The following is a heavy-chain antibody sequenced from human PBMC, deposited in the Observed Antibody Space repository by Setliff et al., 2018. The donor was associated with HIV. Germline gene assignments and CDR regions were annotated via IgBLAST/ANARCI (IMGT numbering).Heavy chain of an antibody. CDR3: ARRILRSAFDF. CDR2: VNHSGGT. J-gene: IGHJ4*01. V-gene: IGHV4-34*01. Sequence: SETLSLTCTVSGGSITSNYWSWIRQPPGKGLEWIGEVNHSGGTNYNPSLKRRLIISSDASKNQFSLRLKSVTAADTAVYFCARRILRSAFDFWGHGTLVTVSS. D-gene: IGHD2-15*01. CDR1: GGSITSNY.